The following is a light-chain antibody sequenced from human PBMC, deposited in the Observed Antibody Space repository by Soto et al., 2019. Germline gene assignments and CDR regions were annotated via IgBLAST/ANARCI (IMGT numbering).Light chain of an antibody. CDR3: SSYTSSSTRV. V-gene: IGLV2-14*01. CDR2: DVS. J-gene: IGLJ1*01. CDR1: SSDVGGYNY. Sequence: QAALTQPASVSGSPGQPITIYCTGTSSDVGGYNYVSWYQQHPGKAPELMIYDVSNRPSGVSNRFSGSKSGNTASLTFSGLQAEDEADYYCSSYTSSSTRVFGTGTKVTVL.